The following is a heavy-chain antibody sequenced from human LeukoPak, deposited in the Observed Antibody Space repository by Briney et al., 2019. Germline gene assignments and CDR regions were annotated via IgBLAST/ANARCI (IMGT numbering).Heavy chain of an antibody. V-gene: IGHV1-2*02. CDR3: ARDLEMATIGTGGY. J-gene: IGHJ4*02. D-gene: IGHD5-24*01. CDR1: GYAFTGYY. Sequence: ASVKVSCKASGYAFTGYYMHWVRQAPGQGLEWMGWINPNSGGTNYAQKFQGRVTMTRDTSISTAYMELSRLRSDDTAVYYCARDLEMATIGTGGYWGQGTLVTVSS. CDR2: INPNSGGT.